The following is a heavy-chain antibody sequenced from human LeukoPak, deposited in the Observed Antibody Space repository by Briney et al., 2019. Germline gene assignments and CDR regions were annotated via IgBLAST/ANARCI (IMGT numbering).Heavy chain of an antibody. CDR1: GFTFSSYA. Sequence: QAGGSLRLSCAASGFTFSSYAMSWVRQAPGKGLEWVAVISYDGSNKYYADSVKGRFTISRDNSKNTLYLQMNSLRAEDTAVYYCARDLDSNGLDYGMDVWGQGTTVTVSS. J-gene: IGHJ6*02. V-gene: IGHV3-30-3*01. CDR3: ARDLDSNGLDYGMDV. CDR2: ISYDGSNK. D-gene: IGHD3-22*01.